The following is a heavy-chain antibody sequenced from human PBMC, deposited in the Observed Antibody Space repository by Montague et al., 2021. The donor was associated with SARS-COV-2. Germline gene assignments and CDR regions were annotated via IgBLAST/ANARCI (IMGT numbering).Heavy chain of an antibody. CDR3: ARLEAGDCSGGGCYSSWFDP. Sequence: SETLSLTCTVSGGSISSYYWSWIRQPPGKGLEWIGYIYYSGSTNYNPSLKSRVTISVDTSKNQFSLKLSSVTAADTAVYYCARLEAGDCSGGGCYSSWFDPWGQGTLVTVSS. CDR2: IYYSGST. V-gene: IGHV4-59*08. CDR1: GGSISSYY. J-gene: IGHJ5*02. D-gene: IGHD2-15*01.